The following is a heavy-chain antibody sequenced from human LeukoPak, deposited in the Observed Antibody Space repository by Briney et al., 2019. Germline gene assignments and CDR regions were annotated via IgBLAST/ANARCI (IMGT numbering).Heavy chain of an antibody. CDR1: GYTFTSYG. D-gene: IGHD3-3*01. J-gene: IGHJ5*02. CDR2: ISAYNGNT. V-gene: IGHV1-18*01. CDR3: ARTTDFWSGYWFDP. Sequence: ASVKVSCKASGYTFTSYGISWVRQAPGQGLEWMGWISAYNGNTNYAQKLQGRVTMTTDTSTSTAYMELRSLRSDDTALYYCARTTDFWSGYWFDPWGQGSLVIVSS.